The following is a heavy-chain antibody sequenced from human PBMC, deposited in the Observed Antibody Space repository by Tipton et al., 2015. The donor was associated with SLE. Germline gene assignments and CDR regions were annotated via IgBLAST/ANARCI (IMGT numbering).Heavy chain of an antibody. Sequence: TLSLTCTVSRGSISTYYWSWIRQPPGKGLEWIGYIYYTGSTNFNPSLKSRASMSVDTSKNQFSLKLSSVTAADTAVYYCGRHRRSVNLPDGYFDLWGRGTLVTVSS. J-gene: IGHJ2*01. CDR3: GRHRRSVNLPDGYFDL. D-gene: IGHD1-14*01. CDR2: IYYTGST. V-gene: IGHV4-59*08. CDR1: RGSISTYY.